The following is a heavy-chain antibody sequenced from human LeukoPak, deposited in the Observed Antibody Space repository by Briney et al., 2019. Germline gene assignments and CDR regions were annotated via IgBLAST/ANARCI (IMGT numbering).Heavy chain of an antibody. V-gene: IGHV1-46*01. D-gene: IGHD3-16*01. J-gene: IGHJ4*02. CDR3: GREFSGGYFDY. Sequence: ASVKAFCKASGYTFTRYYLLLVRQAPGHRLEWMGVIFPSSGNTNDAQKFQRRVTMTRYMSTITIYMELSSLRAEDTAVYYCGREFSGGYFDYWGQGTLVTVSS. CDR1: GYTFTRYY. CDR2: IFPSSGNT.